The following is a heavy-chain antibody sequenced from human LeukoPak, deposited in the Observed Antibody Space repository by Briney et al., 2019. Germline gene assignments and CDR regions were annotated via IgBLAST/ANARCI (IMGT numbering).Heavy chain of an antibody. CDR1: GFTFGDYA. CDR2: IRSKAYGGTT. Sequence: GGSLRLSCAASGFTFGDYAMSWVRQAPGKGLEWVGFIRSKAYGGTTEYAASVKGRFTISRDDSKNIAYLQMNSLKTEDTAVYYCTRVMIVVVAADYWGQGTLVTVSS. J-gene: IGHJ4*02. CDR3: TRVMIVVVAADY. V-gene: IGHV3-49*04. D-gene: IGHD3-22*01.